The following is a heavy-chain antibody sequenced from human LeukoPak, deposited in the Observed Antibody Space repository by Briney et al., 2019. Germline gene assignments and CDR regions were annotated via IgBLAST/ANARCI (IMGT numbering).Heavy chain of an antibody. CDR2: ISGSGGST. J-gene: IGHJ4*02. D-gene: IGHD1-26*01. CDR3: ARVPRSGSYYRPQYFDY. Sequence: GGSLRLSCAASTFTFSSYSMNWVRQAPGKGLEWVSAISGSGGSTYYADSVKGRFTISRDNSKNTLYLQMNSLRAEDTAVYYCARVPRSGSYYRPQYFDYWGQGTLVTVSS. V-gene: IGHV3-23*01. CDR1: TFTFSSYS.